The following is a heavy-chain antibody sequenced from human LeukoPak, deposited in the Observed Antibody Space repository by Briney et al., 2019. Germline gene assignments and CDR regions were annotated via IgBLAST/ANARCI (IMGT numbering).Heavy chain of an antibody. CDR2: ISSSSGTI. J-gene: IGHJ4*02. CDR1: GFTFSSYN. D-gene: IGHD3-10*01. Sequence: GGSLRLSCVASGFTFSSYNMNWVRQAPGRGLEWASYISSSSGTIYYADSVKGRFTISRDNAKNSLYLQMSSLRAEDTAVYYCARDGRGLGNYFDYWGQGTLVTVSS. CDR3: ARDGRGLGNYFDY. V-gene: IGHV3-48*01.